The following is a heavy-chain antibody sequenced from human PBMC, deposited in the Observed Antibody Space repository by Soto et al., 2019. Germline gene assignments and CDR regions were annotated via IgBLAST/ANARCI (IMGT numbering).Heavy chain of an antibody. CDR1: GFTFTSSP. CDR2: IVVGSGNT. V-gene: IGHV1-58*01. J-gene: IGHJ6*02. Sequence: GASVKVSCKASGFTFTSSPVQWVRQARGQRLEWIGWIVVGSGNTNYAQKFQERVTITRDMSTSTAYMELSSLRSEDTAVYYCAAEPDSSSWYCPGGPYYYYYGMDVWGQGTTVTVSS. CDR3: AAEPDSSSWYCPGGPYYYYYGMDV. D-gene: IGHD6-13*01.